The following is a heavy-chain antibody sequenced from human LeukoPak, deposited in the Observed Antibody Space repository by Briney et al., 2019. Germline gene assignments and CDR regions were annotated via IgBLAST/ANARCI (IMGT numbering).Heavy chain of an antibody. V-gene: IGHV3-7*01. D-gene: IGHD2-8*01. J-gene: IGHJ6*02. Sequence: GGSLRLSCAASGFTFSSCWMSWVRQAPGKGLEWVANIKQDGSEKYYVDSVKGRFTISRDNAKNSLYLQMNSLRAEDTAVYYCARATHGPMDVWGQGTTVTVSS. CDR1: GFTFSSCW. CDR3: ARATHGPMDV. CDR2: IKQDGSEK.